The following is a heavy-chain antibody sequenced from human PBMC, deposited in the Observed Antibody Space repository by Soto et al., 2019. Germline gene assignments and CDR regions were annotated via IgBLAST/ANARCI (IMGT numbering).Heavy chain of an antibody. CDR3: AIVLPDYGVDY. Sequence: SETLSLTCTVSGGSISSSSYYWGWIRQPPGKGLEWIGSIYYSGSTYYNPSLKSRVTISVDTSKNQFSLKLSSVTAADTAVYYCAIVLPDYGVDYWGQGTLVTVSS. J-gene: IGHJ4*02. D-gene: IGHD4-17*01. CDR1: GGSISSSSYY. V-gene: IGHV4-39*07. CDR2: IYYSGST.